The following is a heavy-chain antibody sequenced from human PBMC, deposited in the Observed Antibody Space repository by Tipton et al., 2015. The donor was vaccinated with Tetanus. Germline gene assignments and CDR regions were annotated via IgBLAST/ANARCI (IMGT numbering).Heavy chain of an antibody. Sequence: LSLTCAASGFIFSSYGIHWVRQAPGKGLEWVAVSWYDGTDQYYADSVKGRFTLSRDNSKNTLYLEMNSLRAEDTALHYCAREADCSGGSCFSGDFDNWGQGTQVTVSS. CDR2: SWYDGTDQ. V-gene: IGHV3-33*01. CDR1: GFIFSSYG. J-gene: IGHJ4*02. CDR3: AREADCSGGSCFSGDFDN. D-gene: IGHD2-15*01.